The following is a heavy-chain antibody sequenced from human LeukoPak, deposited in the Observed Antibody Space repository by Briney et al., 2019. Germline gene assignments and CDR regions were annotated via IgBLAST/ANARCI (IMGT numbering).Heavy chain of an antibody. D-gene: IGHD3-10*01. J-gene: IGHJ6*02. Sequence: GGSLRLSCAASGFTFSSYGMHWVRQAPGKGLEWVALIVYDGSNKYDECSKHYADSVKGRFTISRDNSKNTLYLQLNSLRAEDTAVYYCARYYGSGRGYYGMDVWGQGTTVTVSS. CDR1: GFTFSSYG. CDR3: ARYYGSGRGYYGMDV. CDR2: IVYDGSNK. V-gene: IGHV3-30*03.